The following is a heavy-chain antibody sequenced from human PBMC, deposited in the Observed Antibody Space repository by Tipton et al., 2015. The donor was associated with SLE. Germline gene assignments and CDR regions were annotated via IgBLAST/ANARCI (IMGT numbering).Heavy chain of an antibody. CDR3: ARDRGAGDPDDAFDI. D-gene: IGHD7-27*01. Sequence: SLRLSCAASGFTFSSYWMHWVRQAPGKGLVWVSRINSDGSSTSYADSVKGRFTISRDNAKNTLYLQMNSLRAEDTAVYYCARDRGAGDPDDAFDIWGQGTMVTVSS. CDR2: INSDGSST. CDR1: GFTFSSYW. J-gene: IGHJ3*02. V-gene: IGHV3-74*01.